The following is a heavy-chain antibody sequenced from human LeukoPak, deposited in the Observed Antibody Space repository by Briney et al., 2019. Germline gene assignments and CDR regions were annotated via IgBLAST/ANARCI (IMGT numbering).Heavy chain of an antibody. J-gene: IGHJ4*02. D-gene: IGHD3-10*01. CDR1: GYSFTSYW. CDR2: IYPGDSDT. Sequence: GESLKISCKGSGYSFTSYWIGWVRQMPGKGLEWMGIIYPGDSDTRYSPSFQGQVTISADKSISTAYLQWSSLTASDTAMYYCARVLWFGELLSLPFDYWGQGTLVTVPS. CDR3: ARVLWFGELLSLPFDY. V-gene: IGHV5-51*01.